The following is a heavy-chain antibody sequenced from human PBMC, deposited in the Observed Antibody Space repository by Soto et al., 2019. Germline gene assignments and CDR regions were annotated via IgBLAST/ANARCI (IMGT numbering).Heavy chain of an antibody. V-gene: IGHV3-15*07. CDR3: TTELPPPLYNWNPGTVCD. CDR2: IKSKTDGGTT. CDR1: GFTFSNAW. D-gene: IGHD1-20*01. J-gene: IGHJ4*02. Sequence: GGSLRLSCAASGFTFSNAWMNWVRQAPGKGLEWVGRIKSKTDGGTTDYAAPVKGRFTISRDDSKNTLYLQMNSLKTEDTAVYYCTTELPPPLYNWNPGTVCDWGQGTLVTVSS.